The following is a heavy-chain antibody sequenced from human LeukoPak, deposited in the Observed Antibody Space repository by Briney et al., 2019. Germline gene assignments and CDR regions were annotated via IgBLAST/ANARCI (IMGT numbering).Heavy chain of an antibody. CDR3: AREGRVSGYDFDC. Sequence: GGSLRLSCAASGFTFSSYWMHWVRQAPGKGLMWVSRINSDGSSITYADSVKGRFTISRDNAKNTLYLQMNSLRVEDTAVYYCAREGRVSGYDFDCWGQGTLVTVSS. CDR2: INSDGSSI. CDR1: GFTFSSYW. D-gene: IGHD5-12*01. J-gene: IGHJ4*02. V-gene: IGHV3-74*03.